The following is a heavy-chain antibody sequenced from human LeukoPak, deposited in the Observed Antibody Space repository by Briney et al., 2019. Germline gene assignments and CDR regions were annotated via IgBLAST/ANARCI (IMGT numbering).Heavy chain of an antibody. D-gene: IGHD2-8*02. V-gene: IGHV3-7*01. J-gene: IGHJ6*04. CDR1: EFTSSAFW. CDR3: AIFAGAVPGNLLL. CDR2: INKDGSEK. Sequence: GVSLRLSCAASEFTSSAFWMTWVRRPPGKGLDGVANINKDGSEKEYVDSVKGRFSIFSGNAKDSVFLQMNSLRAEDKAVYYCAIFAGAVPGNLLLWGKGTTVIVSA.